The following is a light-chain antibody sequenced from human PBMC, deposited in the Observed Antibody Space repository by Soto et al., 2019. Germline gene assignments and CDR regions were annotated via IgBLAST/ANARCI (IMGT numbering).Light chain of an antibody. CDR3: QQYKNWPLT. Sequence: TQSPATLSVSPGERATLSCRATQSVSSNLAWYQQKPGQPPRLLIYGASTRATGFPARFSGSGSGTEFTLTISSLQSEDFAVYYCQQYKNWPLTFGGGTKVEIK. V-gene: IGKV3-15*01. CDR2: GAS. J-gene: IGKJ4*01. CDR1: QSVSSN.